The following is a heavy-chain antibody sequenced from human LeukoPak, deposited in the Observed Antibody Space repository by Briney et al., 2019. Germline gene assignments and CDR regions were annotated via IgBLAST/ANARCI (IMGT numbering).Heavy chain of an antibody. CDR3: ARDLRSYDAFDI. V-gene: IGHV1-46*01. CDR1: GYTFTSYY. D-gene: IGHD4-23*01. J-gene: IGHJ3*02. CDR2: INPSGGST. Sequence: ASVKVSCKASGYTFTSYYMHWVRQAPGQGLEWMGIINPSGGSTSYAQKFQGRVTMTRDMSTSTVYMELSSLGSEDTAVYYCARDLRSYDAFDIWGQGTMVTVSS.